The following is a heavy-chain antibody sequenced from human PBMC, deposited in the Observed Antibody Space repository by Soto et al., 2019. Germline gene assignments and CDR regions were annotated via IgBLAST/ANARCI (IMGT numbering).Heavy chain of an antibody. J-gene: IGHJ5*02. V-gene: IGHV1-18*01. Sequence: GASVKVSCKASGYTFTSYGISWVRQAPGQGLEWMGWISACNGNTNYAQKFQGRVTMTTDTSTSTAYMELRSLRSEDTAVYYCARDLKPSDYDFWSGYSHNYNWFDPWGQGTLVTVSS. CDR1: GYTFTSYG. CDR2: ISACNGNT. CDR3: ARDLKPSDYDFWSGYSHNYNWFDP. D-gene: IGHD3-3*01.